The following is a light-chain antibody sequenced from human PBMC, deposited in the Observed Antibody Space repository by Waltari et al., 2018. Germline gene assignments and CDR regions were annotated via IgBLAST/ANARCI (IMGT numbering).Light chain of an antibody. CDR2: DAS. CDR3: QQLHSYPVT. J-gene: IGKJ4*01. V-gene: IGKV1-13*02. CDR1: QAISSA. Sequence: AVQLTQSPSSLSASVGARVTITCRASQAISSALAWYPQKPGKAPNLLIYDASNLESGVPSRFSGSGSGTHFTLTISSLQPADFATYYCQQLHSYPVTFGGGTKVEIK.